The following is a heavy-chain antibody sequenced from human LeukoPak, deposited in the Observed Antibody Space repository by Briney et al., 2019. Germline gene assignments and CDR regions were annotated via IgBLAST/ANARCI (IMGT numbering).Heavy chain of an antibody. D-gene: IGHD2-15*01. V-gene: IGHV5-51*01. Sequence: GGSLKISCKGSGYSFTSSWIGWVRQMPGKGLEWMGIIYPGDSDTRYSPSFQGQVTISADKSISTAYLQWSSLKASDTAMYYCARVPYCSGGSCLDNWFDPWGQGTLVTVSS. CDR2: IYPGDSDT. J-gene: IGHJ5*02. CDR3: ARVPYCSGGSCLDNWFDP. CDR1: GYSFTSSW.